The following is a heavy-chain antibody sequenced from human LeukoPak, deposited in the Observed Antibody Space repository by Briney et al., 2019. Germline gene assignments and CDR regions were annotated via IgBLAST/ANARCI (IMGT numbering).Heavy chain of an antibody. CDR3: ARVSPNTVTTLQYFDY. CDR2: INHSGST. V-gene: IGHV4-34*01. J-gene: IGHJ4*02. D-gene: IGHD4-17*01. CDR1: GGSFSGYY. Sequence: SSETLSLTCAVYGGSFSGYYWSWIRQPPGKGLEWIGEINHSGSTNYNPSLKSRVTISVDTSKNQFSLELSSVTAADTAVYYCARVSPNTVTTLQYFDYWGQGTLVTVSS.